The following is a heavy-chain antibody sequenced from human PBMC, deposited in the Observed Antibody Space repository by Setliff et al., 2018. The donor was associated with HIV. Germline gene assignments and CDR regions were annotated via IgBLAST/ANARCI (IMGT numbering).Heavy chain of an antibody. CDR1: GYTFTAYY. CDR3: ATKVHCTNGVCLDAFDL. V-gene: IGHV1-2*06. Sequence: ASVKVSCKASGYTFTAYYLHWVRQAPGQGLEWMGRINANSDGTNYAQKFQGRVTMTRDTSISTAYLELSRLRSDDTAVYYCATKVHCTNGVCLDAFDLWGQGTMVTVSS. CDR2: INANSDGT. J-gene: IGHJ3*01. D-gene: IGHD2-8*01.